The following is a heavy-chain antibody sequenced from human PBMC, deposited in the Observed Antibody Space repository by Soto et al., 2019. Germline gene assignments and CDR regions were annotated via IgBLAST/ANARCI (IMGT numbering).Heavy chain of an antibody. D-gene: IGHD3-22*01. Sequence: PSETLSLTCAVSGYSISSGYYWGWIRQPPGKGLEWIGSIYHSGSTYYNPSLKSRVTISVDTSKNQFSLKLGSVTAADTAVYYCARNYDSSAPGAFDIWGQGTMVTVSS. CDR1: GYSISSGYY. CDR2: IYHSGST. CDR3: ARNYDSSAPGAFDI. V-gene: IGHV4-38-2*01. J-gene: IGHJ3*02.